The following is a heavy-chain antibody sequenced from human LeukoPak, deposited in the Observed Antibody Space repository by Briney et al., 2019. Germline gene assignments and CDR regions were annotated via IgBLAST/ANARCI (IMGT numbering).Heavy chain of an antibody. V-gene: IGHV3-23*01. CDR1: GFNFRLYA. CDR3: AKDQGYCSSTSCFLDY. J-gene: IGHJ4*02. CDR2: ISGSAGRI. Sequence: PGGSLRLSCVASGFNFRLYAMSWVRQAPGKGLEWVSFISGSAGRIYNADSVKGRFTISRDNSKNTLFLQMNSLRAEDTAVYYCAKDQGYCSSTSCFLDYWGQGTLVTVSS. D-gene: IGHD2-2*01.